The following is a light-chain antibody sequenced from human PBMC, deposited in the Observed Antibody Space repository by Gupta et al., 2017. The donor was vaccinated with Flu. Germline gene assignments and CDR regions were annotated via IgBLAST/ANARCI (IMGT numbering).Light chain of an antibody. V-gene: IGKV3-20*01. J-gene: IGKJ1*01. CDR1: QSVGSNY. CDR2: GAT. Sequence: LSCRASQSVGSNYLAWYQQKPGQAPRLLIYGATARAAGTPDRFSGSGSGTDFTLTINRLEPEDFAMYYCQQYGTSPRTFGQGTKVEIK. CDR3: QQYGTSPRT.